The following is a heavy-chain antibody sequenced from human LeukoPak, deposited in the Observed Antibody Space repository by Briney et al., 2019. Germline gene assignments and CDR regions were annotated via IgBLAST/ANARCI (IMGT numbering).Heavy chain of an antibody. CDR1: GGTFSSYA. Sequence: SVKVSCKASGGTFSSYAISWVRQAPGQGLEWMGGIIPIFGTANYAQKFQGRVTITADRSTGTAYMELSSLRSGDTAIYYCARDTTTRTYYGMDVWGKGTTVTVSS. V-gene: IGHV1-69*06. J-gene: IGHJ6*04. CDR2: IIPIFGTA. CDR3: ARDTTTRTYYGMDV. D-gene: IGHD1-14*01.